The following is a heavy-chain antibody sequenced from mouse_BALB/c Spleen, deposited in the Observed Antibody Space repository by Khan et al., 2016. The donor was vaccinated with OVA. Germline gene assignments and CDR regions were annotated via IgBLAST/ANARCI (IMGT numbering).Heavy chain of an antibody. Sequence: EVMLVESGGGLVKPGGSLKLSCAASGFTFSSYAMSWVRQTPEKRLEWVASISSGGSTYYPDSVKGRFTISRDNARNILYLQMSSLRSEDTAMYYCARGRSTTASWFAYWGQGTLVTVSA. CDR1: GFTFSSYA. J-gene: IGHJ3*01. V-gene: IGHV5-6-5*01. D-gene: IGHD1-2*01. CDR3: ARGRSTTASWFAY. CDR2: ISSGGST.